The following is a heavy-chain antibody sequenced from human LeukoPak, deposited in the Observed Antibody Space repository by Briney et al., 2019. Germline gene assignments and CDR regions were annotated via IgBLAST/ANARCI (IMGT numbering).Heavy chain of an antibody. CDR2: ISAYNGNT. CDR3: ARVLGSSSWHPDHYYYYMDV. J-gene: IGHJ6*03. V-gene: IGHV1-18*01. Sequence: ASVKVSCKASGYTFTSYGISWVRQAPGQGLEWMGWISAYNGNTNYAQKLQGRVTMTTDTSTSTAYMELRSLRSDDTAVYYCARVLGSSSWHPDHYYYYMDVWGKGTTVTVSS. D-gene: IGHD6-13*01. CDR1: GYTFTSYG.